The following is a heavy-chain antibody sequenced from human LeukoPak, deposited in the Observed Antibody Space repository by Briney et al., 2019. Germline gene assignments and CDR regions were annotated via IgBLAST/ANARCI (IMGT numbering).Heavy chain of an antibody. CDR1: GFTFDDYG. V-gene: IGHV3-20*04. Sequence: GGSLRLSCAASGFTFDDYGMSWVRQAPGKGLEWVSGINWNGGSTGYADSVKGRFTISRDNAKNSLYLQMNSLRAEDTALYYCARVGLRRSGYVEFGDAFDIWGQGTMVTVSS. J-gene: IGHJ3*02. CDR2: INWNGGST. D-gene: IGHD5-12*01. CDR3: ARVGLRRSGYVEFGDAFDI.